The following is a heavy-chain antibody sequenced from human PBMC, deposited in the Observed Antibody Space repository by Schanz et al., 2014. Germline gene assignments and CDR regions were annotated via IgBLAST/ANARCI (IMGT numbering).Heavy chain of an antibody. V-gene: IGHV3-7*01. J-gene: IGHJ4*02. CDR3: ARDHTTESYYSAGPPIDY. Sequence: EAHLVESGGGLVKPGGSLTLSCAASRFTVTNAWMSWVRQAPGKGLEWVANIKKDGSEKYYVDSVKGRFTISRDNAKNSLFLQMNSLRPEDTAVYYCARDHTTESYYSAGPPIDYWGQGTLLTVSS. CDR1: RFTVTNAW. D-gene: IGHD1-26*01. CDR2: IKKDGSEK.